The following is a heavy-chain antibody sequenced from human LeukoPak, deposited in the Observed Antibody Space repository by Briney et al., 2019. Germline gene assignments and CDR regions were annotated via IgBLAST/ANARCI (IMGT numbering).Heavy chain of an antibody. Sequence: ASVKVSCKASGYTFTSYAMHWARQAPGQRLEWMGWINGANGNTEYSQKFQGRVTITRDTSASTAYMELSSLRSEDTAVYYCARVYCSSTSCHYYLDYWGQGTLVTISS. CDR1: GYTFTSYA. V-gene: IGHV1-3*01. CDR2: INGANGNT. D-gene: IGHD2-2*01. J-gene: IGHJ4*02. CDR3: ARVYCSSTSCHYYLDY.